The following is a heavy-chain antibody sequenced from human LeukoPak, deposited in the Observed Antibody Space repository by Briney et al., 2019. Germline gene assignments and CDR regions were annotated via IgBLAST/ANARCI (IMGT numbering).Heavy chain of an antibody. D-gene: IGHD2-21*02. J-gene: IGHJ1*01. CDR2: INTNSGGA. V-gene: IGHV1-2*02. CDR3: AKGGPTPRNVVVAASEYFQT. Sequence: GASVKVSCKASGYTFSDYYMHWVRQAPGQGLEWMGWINTNSGGAKYAQSFQGRVIMTRDTSISTAYMEFNRLRSDDTAVYYCAKGGPTPRNVVVAASEYFQTWGQGTLVTVSS. CDR1: GYTFSDYY.